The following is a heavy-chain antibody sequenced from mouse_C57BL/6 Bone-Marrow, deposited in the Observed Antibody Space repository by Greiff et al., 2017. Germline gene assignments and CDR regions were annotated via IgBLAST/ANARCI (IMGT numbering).Heavy chain of an antibody. CDR3: ARGKYYYGNYGGFFDY. V-gene: IGHV1-64*01. J-gene: IGHJ2*01. D-gene: IGHD2-1*01. Sequence: QVQLQQPGAELVKPGASVKLSCKASGYTFTSYWMHWVKQRPGQGLEWIGMIHPNSGSTNYNEKFKSKATLTVDKSSSTAYMQLSSLTSEDSAVYYCARGKYYYGNYGGFFDYWGQGTTLTVSS. CDR2: IHPNSGST. CDR1: GYTFTSYW.